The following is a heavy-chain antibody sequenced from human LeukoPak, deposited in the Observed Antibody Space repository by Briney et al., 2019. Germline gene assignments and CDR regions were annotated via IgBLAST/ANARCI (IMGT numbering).Heavy chain of an antibody. D-gene: IGHD4-17*01. CDR3: ARDLGTTVTTYLDY. CDR1: GFTFSDYE. CDR2: ISSSGSTI. V-gene: IGHV3-48*03. J-gene: IGHJ4*02. Sequence: GGSLRLSCAASGFTFSDYEMNWVRQAPGKGLEWVSYISSSGSTIYYADSVKGRFTISRDNAKNSLYLQMNSLRAEDTAVYYCARDLGTTVTTYLDYWGQGTLVTVSS.